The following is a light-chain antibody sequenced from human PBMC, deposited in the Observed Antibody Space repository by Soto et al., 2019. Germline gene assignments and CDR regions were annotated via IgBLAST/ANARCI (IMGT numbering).Light chain of an antibody. CDR2: LGS. J-gene: IGKJ4*01. CDR1: QSLLHSSGNNY. CDR3: MQALQTPLT. Sequence: DIVMTHSPLSLPVTPGESASISCRSSQSLLHSSGNNYLDWYLQKPGQSPQLLIYLGSNRAPGVPDKFSGSGSGTDFTLKISRVEAEDVGVYYCMQALQTPLTFGGGTKVEIK. V-gene: IGKV2-28*01.